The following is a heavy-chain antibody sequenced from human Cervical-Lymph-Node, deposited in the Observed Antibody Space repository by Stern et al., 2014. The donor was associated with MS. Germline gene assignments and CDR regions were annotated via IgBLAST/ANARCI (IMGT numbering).Heavy chain of an antibody. CDR3: ERVLDTSVIRENDYFDS. CDR2: IDPSIGRP. J-gene: IGHJ4*02. CDR1: GYTFMNYG. D-gene: IGHD5-18*01. Sequence: QVQLVQSGSELKKPGASVRVTCKASGYTFMNYGINWVRQAPGQGLEWMGWIDPSIGRPTYAQDFIGRFVFSCDFSVSTAFLHLSSLQTEDTAVYYCERVLDTSVIRENDYFDSWGQGTLVTVSS. V-gene: IGHV7-4-1*02.